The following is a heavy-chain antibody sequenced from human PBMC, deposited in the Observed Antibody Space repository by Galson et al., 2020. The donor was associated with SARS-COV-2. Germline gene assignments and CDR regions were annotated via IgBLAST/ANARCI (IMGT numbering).Heavy chain of an antibody. CDR3: ASVYCSSTSCYDPNFDY. V-gene: IGHV3-11*01. J-gene: IGHJ4*02. CDR2: ISSSGSTI. D-gene: IGHD2-2*01. CDR1: GFTFSDYY. Sequence: GGSLRLSCAASGFTFSDYYMSWIRQAPGKGLEWVSYISSSGSTIDYADSVKGRFTISRDNAKNSLYLQMNSLRAEDTAVYYCASVYCSSTSCYDPNFDYWGQGTLVTVSS.